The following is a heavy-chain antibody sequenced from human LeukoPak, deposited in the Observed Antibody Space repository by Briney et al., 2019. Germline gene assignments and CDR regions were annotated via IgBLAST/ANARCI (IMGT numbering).Heavy chain of an antibody. CDR1: GYTFTSYG. CDR3: ARDYDKHPREFDP. V-gene: IGHV1-18*01. Sequence: ASVKVSCKASGYTFTSYGISWVRQAPGQGLEWMGWISAYNGNTNYAQKLQGRVTMTTDTSTSIAYMELRSLRSDDTAVYYSARDYDKHPREFDPWGQGTLVTVSS. J-gene: IGHJ5*02. D-gene: IGHD3-3*01. CDR2: ISAYNGNT.